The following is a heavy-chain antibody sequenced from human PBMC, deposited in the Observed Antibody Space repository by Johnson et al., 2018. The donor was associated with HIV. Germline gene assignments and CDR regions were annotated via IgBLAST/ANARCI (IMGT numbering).Heavy chain of an antibody. CDR3: ARAHDAFDI. CDR1: GFTFSSYA. Sequence: QVQLVESGGGVVQPGRSLRLSCAASGFTFSSYAMHWVRQAPGKGLEWVAVISYDGSNKYYADSVKGRFTISSDNSKNTLYLQMNSLRAENTAVYYCARAHDAFDIWGQGTMVTVSS. CDR2: ISYDGSNK. J-gene: IGHJ3*02. V-gene: IGHV3-30*04.